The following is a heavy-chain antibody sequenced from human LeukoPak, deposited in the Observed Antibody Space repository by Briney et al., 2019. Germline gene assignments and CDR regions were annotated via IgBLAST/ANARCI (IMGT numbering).Heavy chain of an antibody. D-gene: IGHD3-10*01. V-gene: IGHV4-59*12. Sequence: SETLSLTCTVSRGSISSYYWSWIRQPPGKGLEWIGNIYHSGSTNYNPSLKSRVTMSVDTSKNQFSLKLSSVTAADTAVYYCARAVGSGSFQTYYYYMDVWGKGTTVTISS. CDR1: RGSISSYY. CDR2: IYHSGST. J-gene: IGHJ6*03. CDR3: ARAVGSGSFQTYYYYMDV.